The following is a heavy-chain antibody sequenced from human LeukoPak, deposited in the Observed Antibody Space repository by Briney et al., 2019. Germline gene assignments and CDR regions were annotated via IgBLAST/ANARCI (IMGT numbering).Heavy chain of an antibody. CDR3: ARAGNYYDSSGYPILGSYFDL. CDR1: GGSISSYH. CDR2: IHHSGST. D-gene: IGHD3-22*01. J-gene: IGHJ2*01. Sequence: SETLSLTCTVSGGSISSYHWSWIRQPPGGGLEWIGYIHHSGSTNYSPSPKGRVTISADTSKNQFSLKLSSVTAADTAVYYCARAGNYYDSSGYPILGSYFDLWGRGTLVIVSS. V-gene: IGHV4-59*08.